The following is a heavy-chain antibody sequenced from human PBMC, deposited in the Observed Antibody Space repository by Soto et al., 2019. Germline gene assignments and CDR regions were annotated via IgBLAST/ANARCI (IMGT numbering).Heavy chain of an antibody. J-gene: IGHJ5*02. Sequence: EVQLLESGGGLVQPGGSLRLSCAASGFTFNTYAVTWVRQAPGKGLEWVSITRGSGGATDYADSVKGRFAISRDNSKNTLYLQMNSLRAEDTAVYFCAIQYNGSYAPLDHWGQGTLVTVSS. CDR2: TRGSGGAT. CDR1: GFTFNTYA. V-gene: IGHV3-23*01. D-gene: IGHD1-1*01. CDR3: AIQYNGSYAPLDH.